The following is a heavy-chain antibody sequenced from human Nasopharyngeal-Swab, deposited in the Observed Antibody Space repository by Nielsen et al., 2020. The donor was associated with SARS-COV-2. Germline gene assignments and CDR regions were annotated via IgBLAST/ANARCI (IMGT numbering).Heavy chain of an antibody. D-gene: IGHD1-26*01. CDR2: IKKDGSEK. Sequence: RQRPGKGLEWVANIKKDGSEKYYVDSVKGRFTISRDNTKNSVYLQMNSLRAEDTAVYYCVRMGDYTWNGFDIWGQGTMVTVSS. V-gene: IGHV3-7*01. J-gene: IGHJ3*02. CDR3: VRMGDYTWNGFDI.